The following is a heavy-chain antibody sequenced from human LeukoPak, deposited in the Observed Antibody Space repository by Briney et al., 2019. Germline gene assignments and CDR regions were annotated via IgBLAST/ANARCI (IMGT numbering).Heavy chain of an antibody. CDR2: ISSSGSTI. Sequence: AGSLRLSCAASGFTFSSYEMNWVRQATGKGLEWVSYISSSGSTIYYADSVKGRFTISRDNAKNSLYLQMNSLRAEDTAVYYCARKYGDYGGLGDYWGQGTLVTVSS. J-gene: IGHJ4*02. D-gene: IGHD4-17*01. V-gene: IGHV3-48*03. CDR1: GFTFSSYE. CDR3: ARKYGDYGGLGDY.